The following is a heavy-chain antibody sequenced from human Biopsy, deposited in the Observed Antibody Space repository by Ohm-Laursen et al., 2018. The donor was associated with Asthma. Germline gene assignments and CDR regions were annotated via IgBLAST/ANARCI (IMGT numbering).Heavy chain of an antibody. CDR2: INSVFGTT. D-gene: IGHD2-2*01. CDR1: GGTFNTYV. CDR3: ARKAGSCISRTCYSLDF. J-gene: IGHJ4*02. Sequence: SVKVSCKSLGGTFNTYVIGWVRQAPGQGLERMGGINSVFGTTTYPQKFQDRVTITADDSTSTVYMELSSLRSEDTAVYYCARKAGSCISRTCYSLDFWGQGTLVTVSS. V-gene: IGHV1-69*13.